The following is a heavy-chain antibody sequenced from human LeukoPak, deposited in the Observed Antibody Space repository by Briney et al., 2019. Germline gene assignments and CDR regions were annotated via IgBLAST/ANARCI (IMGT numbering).Heavy chain of an antibody. V-gene: IGHV4-61*08. Sequence: SETLSLTCTVSGGSISSGGYYWSWIRQHPGKGLEWIGYIYYSGSTNYNPSLKSRVTISVDTSKNQFSLKLSSVTAADTAVYYCARDQGDYGDYSFDYWGQGTLVTVSS. CDR3: ARDQGDYGDYSFDY. J-gene: IGHJ4*02. D-gene: IGHD4-17*01. CDR2: IYYSGST. CDR1: GGSISSGGYY.